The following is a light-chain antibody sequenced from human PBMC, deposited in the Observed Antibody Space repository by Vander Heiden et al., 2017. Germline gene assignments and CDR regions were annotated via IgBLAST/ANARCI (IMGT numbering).Light chain of an antibody. V-gene: IGKV1-5*03. J-gene: IGKJ2*01. CDR3: QQYNSYPYT. CDR1: QSISSW. CDR2: KAS. Sequence: DIQMTQSPSTLSASVGDRVTITCRASQSISSWLAWYQQKPGKAPKLLIYKASSLESGVPSRFSGSGSGTEFTITISSLQPDDFAYYYCQQYNSYPYTFGQGTKLEIK.